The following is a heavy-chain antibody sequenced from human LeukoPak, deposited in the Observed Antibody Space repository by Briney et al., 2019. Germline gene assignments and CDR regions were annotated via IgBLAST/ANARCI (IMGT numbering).Heavy chain of an antibody. CDR1: GFTFSTYA. V-gene: IGHV3-74*03. CDR2: INSDGSST. J-gene: IGHJ3*02. D-gene: IGHD5-12*01. CDR3: ARRDSGYDNRAFDI. Sequence: GGSLRLSCAASGFTFSTYAMTWVRQAPGKGLVWVSRINSDGSSTTYADSVKGRFTISRANANNTLYLQIHSLRAEDTAVYYCARRDSGYDNRAFDIWGQGTMVIVSS.